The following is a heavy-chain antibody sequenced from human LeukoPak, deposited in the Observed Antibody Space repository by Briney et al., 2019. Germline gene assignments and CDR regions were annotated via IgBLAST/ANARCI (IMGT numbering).Heavy chain of an antibody. J-gene: IGHJ5*02. Sequence: ASVKVSCEASGYTFTGYYIHWVRHAPGQGLEWMGWINPNSGGTHYAQKFQGRVTMTRDTSISTAYMELSSLRSDDTAVYYCARGRLGTWFGELKAWGQGTLVTVSS. CDR2: INPNSGGT. V-gene: IGHV1-2*02. D-gene: IGHD3-10*01. CDR3: ARGRLGTWFGELKA. CDR1: GYTFTGYY.